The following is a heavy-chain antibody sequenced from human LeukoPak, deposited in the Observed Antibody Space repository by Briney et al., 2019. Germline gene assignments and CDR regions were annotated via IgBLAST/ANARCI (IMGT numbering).Heavy chain of an antibody. CDR1: GFTFSSYS. J-gene: IGHJ4*02. V-gene: IGHV3-21*01. CDR3: ARDLFWAYYYGSGSSAADDY. Sequence: GGSLRLSCAASGFTFSSYSMNWVRQAPGKGLEWVSSISSSSSYIYYADSVKGRFTISRDNAKNSLYLQMNSLRAEDTAVYYCARDLFWAYYYGSGSSAADDYWGQGTLVTVSS. CDR2: ISSSSSYI. D-gene: IGHD3-10*01.